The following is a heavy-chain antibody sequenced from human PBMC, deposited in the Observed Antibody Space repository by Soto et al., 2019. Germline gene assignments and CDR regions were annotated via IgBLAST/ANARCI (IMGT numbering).Heavy chain of an antibody. CDR2: IYSGGST. V-gene: IGHV3-53*01. CDR1: GFTVSSNY. J-gene: IGHJ6*02. D-gene: IGHD4-17*01. CDR3: ARVDYGDYPDYYYYGMDV. Sequence: PGGSLRLSCAASGFTVSSNYMSWVRQAPGKGLEWVSVIYSGGSTYYADSVKGRFTISRDNSKNTLYLQMNSLRAEDTAVYYCARVDYGDYPDYYYYGMDVWGQGTTVTVS.